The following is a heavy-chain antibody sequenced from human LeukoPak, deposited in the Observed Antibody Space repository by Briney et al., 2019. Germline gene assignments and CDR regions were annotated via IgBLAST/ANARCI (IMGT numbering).Heavy chain of an antibody. CDR3: ARGRGGMDV. CDR2: ISYDGSKN. J-gene: IGHJ6*02. Sequence: PGGSLRLSWAASGXTFSGFGMHWVRQAPGKGLEWVALISYDGSKNYYADSVKGRFTISRDNSENTLFLQMNSLRPEDTAVYYCARGRGGMDVWGQGTTVTVSS. V-gene: IGHV3-30-3*01. D-gene: IGHD2-15*01. CDR1: GXTFSGFG.